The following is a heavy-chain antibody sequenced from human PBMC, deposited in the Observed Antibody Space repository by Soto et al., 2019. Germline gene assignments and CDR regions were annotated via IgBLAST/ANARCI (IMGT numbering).Heavy chain of an antibody. CDR2: INGGDDSK. D-gene: IGHD3-16*01. CDR1: GSTFRSSP. V-gene: IGHV3-23*01. CDR3: TKDSPWGNISPTHDN. Sequence: PGGSLRLSCAVSGSTFRSSPMSWVRRAPGKGLEWVSGINGGDDSKHYAESVRGRFTITRDNSKNTLPLQMNSLRDDDTAIYYCTKDSPWGNISPTHDNWGQGTQVTVSS. J-gene: IGHJ4*02.